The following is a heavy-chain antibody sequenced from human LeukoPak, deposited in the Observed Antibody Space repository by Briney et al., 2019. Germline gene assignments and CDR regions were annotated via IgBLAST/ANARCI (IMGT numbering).Heavy chain of an antibody. V-gene: IGHV3-30-3*01. J-gene: IGHJ6*02. CDR3: ARDRLVVPAAHYYYYYGMDV. CDR2: ISYDGSNK. D-gene: IGHD2-2*01. CDR1: GFTFSSYA. Sequence: GGSLRLSCAASGFTFSSYAMHWVRQAPGKGLEWVAVISYDGSNKYYADSVKGRFTISRDNAKNSLYLQMNSLRAEDTAVYYCARDRLVVPAAHYYYYYGMDVWGQGTTVTVSS.